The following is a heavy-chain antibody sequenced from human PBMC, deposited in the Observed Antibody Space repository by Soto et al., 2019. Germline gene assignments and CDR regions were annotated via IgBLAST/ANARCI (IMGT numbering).Heavy chain of an antibody. V-gene: IGHV4-39*01. CDR1: GGSISSSSYY. J-gene: IGHJ4*02. CDR2: IYYSGST. CDR3: ALLRWFGDDY. D-gene: IGHD3-10*01. Sequence: QLQLQESGPGLVKPSETLSLTCTVSGGSISSSSYYWGWIRQPPGKGLEWIGSIYYSGSTYYNPSLKSRVTNSVDTSKNQFSLKLSSVTAADTAVYDCALLRWFGDDYWGQGTLVTVSS.